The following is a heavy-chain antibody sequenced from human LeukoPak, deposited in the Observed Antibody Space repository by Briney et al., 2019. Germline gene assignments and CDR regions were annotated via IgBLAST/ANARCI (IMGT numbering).Heavy chain of an antibody. CDR3: ARHHSDYYDSSGYGDDAFDI. J-gene: IGHJ3*02. V-gene: IGHV4-59*08. Sequence: SETLSLTCTVSGGSISSYYWSWIRQPPGKGLEWIGYIYYSGSTNYNPSLKSRVTISVDASKNQFSLKLSSVTAADTAVYYCARHHSDYYDSSGYGDDAFDIWGQGTMVTVSS. CDR1: GGSISSYY. D-gene: IGHD3-22*01. CDR2: IYYSGST.